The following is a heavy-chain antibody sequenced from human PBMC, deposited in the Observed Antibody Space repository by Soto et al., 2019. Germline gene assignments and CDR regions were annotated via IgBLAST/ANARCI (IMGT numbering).Heavy chain of an antibody. CDR3: ARERGYSGYDSGWFDP. CDR2: ISSSSSTI. Sequence: EVQLVESGGGLVQPGGSLRLSCAASGFTFSSYSMNWVRQAPGKGLEWVSYISSSSSTIYYADSMKGRFTISRDNAKNSLYLQMNSLRAEDTAVYYCARERGYSGYDSGWFDPWGQGTLVTVSS. D-gene: IGHD5-12*01. V-gene: IGHV3-48*01. J-gene: IGHJ5*02. CDR1: GFTFSSYS.